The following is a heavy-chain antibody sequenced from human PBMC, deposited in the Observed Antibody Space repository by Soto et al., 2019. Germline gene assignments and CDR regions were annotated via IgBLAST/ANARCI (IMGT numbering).Heavy chain of an antibody. Sequence: SETLSLTCAVYGGSFSGYYWSWIRQPPGKGLEWIGEINHSGSTNYNPSLKSRVTISVDTSKNQFSLKLSSVTAADTAVYYCARGQFPFGLEPDNWFDPWGQGTLVTVSS. J-gene: IGHJ5*02. D-gene: IGHD1-1*01. V-gene: IGHV4-34*01. CDR1: GGSFSGYY. CDR3: ARGQFPFGLEPDNWFDP. CDR2: INHSGST.